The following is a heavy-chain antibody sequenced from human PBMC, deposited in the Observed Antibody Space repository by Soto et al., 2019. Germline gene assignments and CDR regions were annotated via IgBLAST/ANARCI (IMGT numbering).Heavy chain of an antibody. V-gene: IGHV3-30*03. J-gene: IGHJ4*02. CDR1: GFTFSGFG. D-gene: IGHD3-10*01. Sequence: QVQLVESGGGVVQPGKSLRLSCAASGFTFSGFGMHWVRQAPGKGLEWVAVISSHESDKYYADSVKGRFSVSRDNYRSTLYLHMNSLRAEDTAMYYCARDSYYGTGLHYIFDSWGQGTLVTVSS. CDR3: ARDSYYGTGLHYIFDS. CDR2: ISSHESDK.